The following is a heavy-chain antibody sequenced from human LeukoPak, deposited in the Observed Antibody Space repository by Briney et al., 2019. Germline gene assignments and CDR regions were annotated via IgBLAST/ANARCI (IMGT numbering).Heavy chain of an antibody. CDR1: GYTFTSYD. CDR2: MNPNSGNT. CDR3: ARTTSGWSLPNWFDP. J-gene: IGHJ5*02. V-gene: IGHV1-8*01. Sequence: ASVKVSCKASGYTFTSYDINWVRQATGQGLGWMGWMNPNSGNTGYAQKFQGRVTMTRNTSISTAYMELSSLRSEDTAVYYCARTTSGWSLPNWFDPWGQGTLVTVSS. D-gene: IGHD6-19*01.